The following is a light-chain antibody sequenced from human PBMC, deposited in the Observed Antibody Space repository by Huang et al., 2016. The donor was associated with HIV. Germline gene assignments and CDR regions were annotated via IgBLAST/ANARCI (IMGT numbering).Light chain of an antibody. J-gene: IGKJ5*01. Sequence: DIVLTQSPATLSLSPGERATLSCRASQSVGSNLAWYQHKPGQAPRLLIYDASNRASGIPARFSGSGSGTDFTLTVNILEPEDSALYYCQQRNSWPPTTFGQGTRLEIK. V-gene: IGKV3-11*01. CDR1: QSVGSN. CDR2: DAS. CDR3: QQRNSWPPTT.